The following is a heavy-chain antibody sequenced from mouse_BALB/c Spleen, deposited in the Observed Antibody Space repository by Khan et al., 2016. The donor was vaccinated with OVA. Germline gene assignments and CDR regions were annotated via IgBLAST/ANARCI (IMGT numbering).Heavy chain of an antibody. Sequence: EVKLVESGGGLVQPGGSPKLSCAASGFTFSSYDMSWVRQTPDKRLELVATINSNGGSTYYPDSVKGRFTISRDNAKNTLYLQMSSLKSEDTAMYYCARMARTINWGQGTTLTVSS. J-gene: IGHJ2*01. V-gene: IGHV5-6-3*01. CDR2: INSNGGST. CDR1: GFTFSSYD. CDR3: ARMARTIN.